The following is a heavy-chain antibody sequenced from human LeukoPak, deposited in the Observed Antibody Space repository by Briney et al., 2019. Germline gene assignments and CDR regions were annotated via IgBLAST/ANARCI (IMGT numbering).Heavy chain of an antibody. CDR2: ISGSGGST. Sequence: GGSLRLSCAASGFTFSSYGMSWVRQAPGKGLEWVSAISGSGGSTYYADSVKGRFTISRDNSKNTLYLQMNSLRAEDTAVYYCAKDLHGSGSYYKPNWFDPWGQGTLVTVSS. CDR1: GFTFSSYG. CDR3: AKDLHGSGSYYKPNWFDP. V-gene: IGHV3-23*01. D-gene: IGHD3-10*01. J-gene: IGHJ5*02.